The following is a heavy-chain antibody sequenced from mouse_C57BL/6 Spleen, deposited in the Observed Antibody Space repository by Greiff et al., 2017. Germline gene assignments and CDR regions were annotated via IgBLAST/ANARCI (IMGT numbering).Heavy chain of an antibody. J-gene: IGHJ2*01. V-gene: IGHV1-26*01. CDR2: INPNNGGT. Sequence: EVKLQQSGPELVKPGASVKISCKASGYTFTDYYMNWVKQSHGKSLEWIGDINPNNGGTSYNQKFKGKATLTVDKSSSTAYMELRSLTSEDSAVYYCARSSNPYFDYWGQGTTLTVSS. CDR1: GYTFTDYY. CDR3: ARSSNPYFDY. D-gene: IGHD2-5*01.